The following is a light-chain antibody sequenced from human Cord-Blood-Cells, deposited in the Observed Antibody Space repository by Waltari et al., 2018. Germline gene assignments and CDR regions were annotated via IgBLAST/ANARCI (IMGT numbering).Light chain of an antibody. Sequence: EIVLTQSPATLSLSPGERATLSCRASQSVSRYLAWYQQKPAQAPRLLIYDASNRATGIPARFSGSGSGTDFTLTISSLEPEDFAVYYCQQRSNWPPLTFGGGTKVEIK. J-gene: IGKJ4*01. CDR1: QSVSRY. CDR3: QQRSNWPPLT. V-gene: IGKV3-11*01. CDR2: DAS.